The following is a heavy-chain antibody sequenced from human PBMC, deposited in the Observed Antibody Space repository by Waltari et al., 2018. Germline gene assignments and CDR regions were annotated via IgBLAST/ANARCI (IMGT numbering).Heavy chain of an antibody. Sequence: EVQLLESGGGLVQPGGSLSLPSEPSGFSFGCLAWNWVRQAPGKGLEWVSALSGSGATTYYADSVRGRFTVSRDNNRNTVYLQMNSLRAEDTAVYYCAKAFRGYSGSYFDSWGRGTLVAVSA. CDR2: LSGSGATT. CDR3: AKAFRGYSGSYFDS. V-gene: IGHV3-23*01. CDR1: GFSFGCLA. J-gene: IGHJ4*02. D-gene: IGHD5-12*01.